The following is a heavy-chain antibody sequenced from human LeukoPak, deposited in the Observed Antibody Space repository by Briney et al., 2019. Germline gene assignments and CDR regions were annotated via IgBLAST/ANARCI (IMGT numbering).Heavy chain of an antibody. CDR2: IYYSGST. D-gene: IGHD6-13*01. Sequence: PSETLSLTCAVYGGSFSGYYWSWIRQPPGKGLEWIGYIYYSGSTNYNPSLKSRVTISVDTSKNQFSLKLSSVTAADTAVYYCARERSSSWYYFDYWGQGTLVTVSS. CDR3: ARERSSSWYYFDY. V-gene: IGHV4-59*01. J-gene: IGHJ4*02. CDR1: GGSFSGYY.